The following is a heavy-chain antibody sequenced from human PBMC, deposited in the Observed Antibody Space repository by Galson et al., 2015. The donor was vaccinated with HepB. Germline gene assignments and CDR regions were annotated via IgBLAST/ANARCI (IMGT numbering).Heavy chain of an antibody. CDR3: APLTSRRDGYNVDY. CDR1: GFTFSSYS. CDR2: ITPTGTTT. D-gene: IGHD5-24*01. V-gene: IGHV3-48*01. Sequence: SLRLSCAASGFTFSSYSMNWVRLAPGKGLEWISYITPTGTTTHYADSVKGRFTISRGNARNSLHLQMNSLRAEDTAVYYCAPLTSRRDGYNVDYWGQGTLVTVSS. J-gene: IGHJ4*02.